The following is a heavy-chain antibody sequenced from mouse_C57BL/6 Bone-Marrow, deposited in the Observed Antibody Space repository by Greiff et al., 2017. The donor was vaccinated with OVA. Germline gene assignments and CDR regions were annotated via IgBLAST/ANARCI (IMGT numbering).Heavy chain of an antibody. CDR3: ARGDSSGYWFAY. Sequence: VQLQESGAELVRPGASVKLSCTASGFNIKDDYMHWVKQRPEQGLEWIGWIYPGSGNTKYNEKFKGKATLTADTSSSTAYMQLSSLTSEDSAVYYCARGDSSGYWFAYWGQGTLVTVSA. CDR2: IYPGSGNT. D-gene: IGHD3-2*02. V-gene: IGHV1-66*01. CDR1: GFNIKDDY. J-gene: IGHJ3*01.